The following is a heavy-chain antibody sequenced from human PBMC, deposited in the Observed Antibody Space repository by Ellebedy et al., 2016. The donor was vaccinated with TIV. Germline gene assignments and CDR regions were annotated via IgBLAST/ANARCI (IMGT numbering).Heavy chain of an antibody. Sequence: PGGSLRLSCAASGFTLEDYTMHWVRQAPGKGLEWVSLISWDGGATHYADSVKGRFTISRDNSKNSLYLQMNSLRTEDTALYYCAKGGRSGWSSPELFDYWGQGTLVTVSS. V-gene: IGHV3-43*01. D-gene: IGHD6-19*01. CDR3: AKGGRSGWSSPELFDY. J-gene: IGHJ4*02. CDR2: ISWDGGAT. CDR1: GFTLEDYT.